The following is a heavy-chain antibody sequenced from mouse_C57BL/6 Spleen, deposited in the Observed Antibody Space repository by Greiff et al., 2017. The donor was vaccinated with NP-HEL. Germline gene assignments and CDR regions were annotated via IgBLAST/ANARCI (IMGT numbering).Heavy chain of an antibody. Sequence: VQLKESGGGLVKPGGSLKLSCAASGFTFSDYGMHWVRQAPETGLQWVASISSGRSTISYAATVKGRFPISSDNAKNTRFLQMISLRSQDTAMYYGARLAYYSNCQAYWGQGTLVSGSA. J-gene: IGHJ3*01. CDR2: ISSGRSTI. CDR3: ARLAYYSNCQAY. V-gene: IGHV5-17*01. CDR1: GFTFSDYG. D-gene: IGHD2-5*01.